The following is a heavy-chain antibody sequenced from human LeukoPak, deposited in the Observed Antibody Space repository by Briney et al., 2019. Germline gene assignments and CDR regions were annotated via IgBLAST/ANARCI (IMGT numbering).Heavy chain of an antibody. Sequence: PSETLSLTCAVYGGSLSGYYWSWIRQPPGKGLEWIGEINHSGSTNYNPSLKSRVTISVDTSKNQFSLKLSSVTAADTAVYYCARERGSYAGDAFDIWGQGTMVTVSS. CDR1: GGSLSGYY. CDR3: ARERGSYAGDAFDI. CDR2: INHSGST. V-gene: IGHV4-34*01. J-gene: IGHJ3*02. D-gene: IGHD1-26*01.